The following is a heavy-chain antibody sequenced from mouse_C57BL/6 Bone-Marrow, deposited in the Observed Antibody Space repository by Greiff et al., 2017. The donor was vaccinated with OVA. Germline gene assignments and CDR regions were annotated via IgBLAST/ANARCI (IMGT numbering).Heavy chain of an antibody. Sequence: VQLHQPGAELVKPGASVKLSCKASGYTFTSYWMHWVKQRPGQGLEWIGMIHPNSGSTNYNEKFKSKATLTVDKSSSTAYMQLSSLTSEDSAVYYCAPTGLYYAMDYWGQGTSVTVSS. V-gene: IGHV1-64*01. J-gene: IGHJ4*01. CDR3: APTGLYYAMDY. D-gene: IGHD4-1*02. CDR1: GYTFTSYW. CDR2: IHPNSGST.